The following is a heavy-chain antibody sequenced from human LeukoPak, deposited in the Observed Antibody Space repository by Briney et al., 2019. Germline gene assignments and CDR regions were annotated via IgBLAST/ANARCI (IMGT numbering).Heavy chain of an antibody. Sequence: GSLRLSCAASGFMFSGYSMDWVRQAPGKGLEWVSYISSSGGDTHYTDSVKGRFTISRGNAKNSLYLQMNSLRAEDTAVYYCARGRQGYHFDYWGQGTLVTVSS. CDR2: ISSSGGDT. CDR3: ARGRQGYHFDY. J-gene: IGHJ4*02. D-gene: IGHD5-18*01. CDR1: GFMFSGYS. V-gene: IGHV3-48*01.